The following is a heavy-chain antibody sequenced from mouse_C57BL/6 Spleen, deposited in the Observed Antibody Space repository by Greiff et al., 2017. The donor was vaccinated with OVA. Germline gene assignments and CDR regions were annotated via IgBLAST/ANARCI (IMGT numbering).Heavy chain of an antibody. Sequence: QVQLKESGAELVKPGASVTLSCKASGYTFTSYWMHWVKQRPGRGLEWIGRIDPNSGGTKYNEKFKSKATLTVDKPSSTAYMQLSSLTSEDSAVYYCARWLITTVEGFAYWGQGTLVTVSA. V-gene: IGHV1-72*01. D-gene: IGHD1-1*01. CDR1: GYTFTSYW. CDR3: ARWLITTVEGFAY. J-gene: IGHJ3*01. CDR2: IDPNSGGT.